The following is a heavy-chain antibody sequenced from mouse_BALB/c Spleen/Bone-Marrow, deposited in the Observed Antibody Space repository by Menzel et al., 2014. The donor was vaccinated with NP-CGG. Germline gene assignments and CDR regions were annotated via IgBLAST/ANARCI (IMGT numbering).Heavy chain of an antibody. D-gene: IGHD2-4*01. CDR3: ARHGITRLLDY. J-gene: IGHJ2*01. Sequence: EVHLVESGGGLVQPGGSLKLSCATSGFTFSSYAMSWVRQTPEKRLEWVATISSGGSYTYYPDSVKGRFTISRDNAKNTPYLQMSSLRSEDTAMYYCARHGITRLLDYWGQGTTLTVSS. V-gene: IGHV5-9-3*01. CDR2: ISSGGSYT. CDR1: GFTFSSYA.